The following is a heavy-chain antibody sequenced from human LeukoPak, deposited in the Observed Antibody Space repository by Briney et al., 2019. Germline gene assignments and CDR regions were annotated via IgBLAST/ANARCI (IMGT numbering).Heavy chain of an antibody. V-gene: IGHV3-30*03. CDR2: ISYDGSNK. CDR3: ARGGLNHYDSSGYSFEY. CDR1: GFTFSSYG. Sequence: GGSLRLSCAASGFTFSSYGMHWVRQAPGKGLEWVAVISYDGSNKYYADSVKGRFTISRDNSKNTLYLQMNSLRSEDTAVYYCARGGLNHYDSSGYSFEYWGQGTLVTVSS. D-gene: IGHD3-22*01. J-gene: IGHJ4*02.